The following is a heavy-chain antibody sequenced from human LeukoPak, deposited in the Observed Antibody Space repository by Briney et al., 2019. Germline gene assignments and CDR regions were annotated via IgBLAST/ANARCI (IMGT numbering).Heavy chain of an antibody. CDR1: GFTFSSYA. V-gene: IGHV3-30*04. Sequence: PGRSLRLSCAASGFTFSSYAMHWVRQAPGKGLEWVAVISYDGSNKYYADSVKGRFTISRDNSKNTLYLQMNSLRAEDTAVYYCAREQGDILTGYSGPDAFDIWGQGTMVTVSS. CDR2: ISYDGSNK. CDR3: AREQGDILTGYSGPDAFDI. J-gene: IGHJ3*02. D-gene: IGHD3-9*01.